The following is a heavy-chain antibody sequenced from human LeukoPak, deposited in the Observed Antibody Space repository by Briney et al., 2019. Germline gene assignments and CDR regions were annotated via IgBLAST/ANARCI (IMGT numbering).Heavy chain of an antibody. CDR3: ASNRVSSTSLDVGRSFDY. Sequence: GGSLRLSCAASGFTFSSYAMHWVRQAPGKGLEYVSAISSNGGSTYYANSVKGRFTISRDNPKNTLYLQMGSLRAEDMAVYYCASNRVSSTSLDVGRSFDYWGQGPLVTVSS. CDR1: GFTFSSYA. V-gene: IGHV3-64*01. J-gene: IGHJ4*02. CDR2: ISSNGGST. D-gene: IGHD2-2*01.